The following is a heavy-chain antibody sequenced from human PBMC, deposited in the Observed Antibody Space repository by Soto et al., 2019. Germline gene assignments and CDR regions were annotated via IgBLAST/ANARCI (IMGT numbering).Heavy chain of an antibody. CDR3: ARWVVSPPRSIYYYYGMDV. J-gene: IGHJ6*02. CDR2: IYYSGST. D-gene: IGHD2-15*01. Sequence: QVQLQESGPGLVKPSQTLSLTCTVSGGSISSGDYYWSWIRQPPGKGLEWIGYIYYSGSTYYNPSLRSRVTISVDTSKNQFSLKLSSVTAADTAVYYCARWVVSPPRSIYYYYGMDVWGQGTTVTVSS. V-gene: IGHV4-30-4*01. CDR1: GGSISSGDYY.